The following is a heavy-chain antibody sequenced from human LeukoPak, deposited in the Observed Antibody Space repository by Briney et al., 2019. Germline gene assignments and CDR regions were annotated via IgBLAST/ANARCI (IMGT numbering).Heavy chain of an antibody. D-gene: IGHD6-13*01. V-gene: IGHV1-8*03. CDR2: MNPNSGNT. Sequence: ASVKVSCKASGYTFTSYDINWVRQATGQGLEWMGWMNPNSGNTGYAQKFQGRVTITRNTSISTAYMELSSLRSEDTAVYYCARDRSRGLIAAAPTTYGMDVWGQGTTVTVSS. CDR3: ARDRSRGLIAAAPTTYGMDV. CDR1: GYTFTSYD. J-gene: IGHJ6*02.